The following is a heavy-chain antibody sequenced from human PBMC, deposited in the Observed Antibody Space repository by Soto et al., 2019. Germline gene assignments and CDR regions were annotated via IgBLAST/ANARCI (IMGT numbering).Heavy chain of an antibody. CDR1: GYTFTRSG. CDR2: ISSYNGDT. Sequence: QVQLVQSGAEVKKPGASVKVSCKASGYTFTRSGISWVRQAPGQGPEWMGWISSYNGDTNYAQTFQGRVTMTTDTTTSTACVETESMSPDATAAYYSAREGVAPYYYSGMDYWGQGTPVTVSS. J-gene: IGHJ6*02. D-gene: IGHD5-12*01. V-gene: IGHV1-18*01. CDR3: AREGVAPYYYSGMDY.